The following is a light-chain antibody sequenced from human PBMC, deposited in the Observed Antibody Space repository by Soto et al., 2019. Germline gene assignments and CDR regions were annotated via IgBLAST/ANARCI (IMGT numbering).Light chain of an antibody. CDR3: QQLNSYPLIT. CDR2: AAS. CDR1: QGISSY. Sequence: DIQLTQSPSFLSASVGDRVTITCRARQGISSYLAWYQQKPGKAPKLLIYAASTLQSGVPSRFSGSGSGTEFALTISSLQPEDFATYYCQQLNSYPLITFGPGTKVDIK. V-gene: IGKV1-9*01. J-gene: IGKJ3*01.